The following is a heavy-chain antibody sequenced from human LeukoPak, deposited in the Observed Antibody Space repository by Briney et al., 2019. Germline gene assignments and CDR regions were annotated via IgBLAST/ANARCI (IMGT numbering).Heavy chain of an antibody. D-gene: IGHD3-3*01. Sequence: SETLSLTCTVSGGSISSYYWSWIRQPAGKGLEWIGYIYYSGSTNYNPSLKSRVTISVDTSKNQFSLKLSSVTAADTAVYYCARELGRGDGYMDVWGKGTTVTVSS. J-gene: IGHJ6*03. CDR1: GGSISSYY. CDR3: ARELGRGDGYMDV. CDR2: IYYSGST. V-gene: IGHV4-59*01.